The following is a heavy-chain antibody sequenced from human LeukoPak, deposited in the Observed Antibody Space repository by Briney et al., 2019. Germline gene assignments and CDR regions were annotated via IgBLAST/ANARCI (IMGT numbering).Heavy chain of an antibody. CDR2: IYPSDSDT. J-gene: IGHJ4*02. D-gene: IGHD6-19*01. V-gene: IGHV5-51*01. CDR1: GYSFTSYW. CDR3: ARRVSSGWEFDF. Sequence: GESLKISCKGSGYSFTSYWIGWVRQMPGKGLEWMGIIYPSDSDTRYSPSFQGHVTISADKSISTAYLQWSTLKASDTAMYYCARRVSSGWEFDFWGRGPLATVSS.